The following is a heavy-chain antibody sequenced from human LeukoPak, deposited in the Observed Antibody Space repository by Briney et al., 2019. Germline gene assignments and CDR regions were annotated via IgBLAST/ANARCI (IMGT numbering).Heavy chain of an antibody. CDR3: AKPAYAGYYYYMDV. CDR2: ISYDGSNK. D-gene: IGHD3-16*01. J-gene: IGHJ6*03. Sequence: PGGSLRLSCAASGFTFSSYGMHWVRQAPGKGLEWVALISYDGSNKYYADSVKGRFTISRDNSKNTLYLQVNSLRVEDTAVYYCAKPAYAGYYYYMDVWGKGTTVTVSS. V-gene: IGHV3-30*18. CDR1: GFTFSSYG.